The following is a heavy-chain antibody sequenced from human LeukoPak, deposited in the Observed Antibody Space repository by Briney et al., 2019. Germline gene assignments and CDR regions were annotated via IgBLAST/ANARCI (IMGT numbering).Heavy chain of an antibody. CDR3: ARHGWSYYDSSGYYEVDY. Sequence: SETLSLTCAVYGGSFSGYYWSWIRQPPGKGLEWIGEINHSGSTNYNPSLKSRVIISVDTSKNQFSLKLSSVTAADTAVYYCARHGWSYYDSSGYYEVDYWGQGTLVTVSS. CDR1: GGSFSGYY. CDR2: INHSGST. V-gene: IGHV4-34*01. J-gene: IGHJ4*02. D-gene: IGHD3-22*01.